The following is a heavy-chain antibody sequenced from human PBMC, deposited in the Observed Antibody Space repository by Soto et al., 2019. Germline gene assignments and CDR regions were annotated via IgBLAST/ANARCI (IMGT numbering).Heavy chain of an antibody. CDR2: IDSSGIT. V-gene: IGHV4-31*02. D-gene: IGHD5-12*01. J-gene: IGHJ4*02. CDR1: GYSINSGGYY. Sequence: LSLTCSVSGYSINSGGYYWSWLRHQPGKGLEWIGHIDSSGITYYNPSLESRLTMSLDTSKNQYSLRLSSVTAADTAIYYCARANGYGLGYFDYWGQGSLVTVS. CDR3: ARANGYGLGYFDY.